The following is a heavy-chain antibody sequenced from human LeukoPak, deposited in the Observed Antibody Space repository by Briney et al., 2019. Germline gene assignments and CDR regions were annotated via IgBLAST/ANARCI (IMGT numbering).Heavy chain of an antibody. V-gene: IGHV3-13*01. Sequence: PGGSLRLSCAASGFTFSSYDMHWVRQATGKGLEWVSAIASAGDRYYPGSVKGRFTISRENAKNSLYLQMNSLRAGDTAVYYCAKDRPLKGELQPGDYWGQGTLVTVSS. J-gene: IGHJ4*02. CDR2: IASAGDR. D-gene: IGHD1-7*01. CDR3: AKDRPLKGELQPGDY. CDR1: GFTFSSYD.